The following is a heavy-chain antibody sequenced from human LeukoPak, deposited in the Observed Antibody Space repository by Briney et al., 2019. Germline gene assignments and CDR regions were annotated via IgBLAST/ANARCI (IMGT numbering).Heavy chain of an antibody. J-gene: IGHJ4*02. CDR2: IYHSGST. CDR1: GYSISSGYY. V-gene: IGHV4-38-2*01. Sequence: SVTLTLTCAVSGYSISSGYYWDWIRQPPGKGLEWIGNIYHSGSTYYNPSLKSRVIISVDTSKNQFSLKLSSVTAADTAVYYCARQYWDDSKLDYWGQGTLVTVSS. CDR3: ARQYWDDSKLDY. D-gene: IGHD3-22*01.